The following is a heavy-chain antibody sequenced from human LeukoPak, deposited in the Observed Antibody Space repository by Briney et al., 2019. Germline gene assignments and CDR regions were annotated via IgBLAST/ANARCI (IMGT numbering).Heavy chain of an antibody. V-gene: IGHV4-59*08. CDR2: IYYSGST. CDR1: GGSISSYY. CDR3: ARLEWERGGFDY. J-gene: IGHJ4*02. Sequence: SETLSLTCTVSGGSISSYYWSWIRQPPGKGLEWIGYIYYSGSTNYNPSLKSRVTISVDTSKNKFSLKLSSVTAADTAVYYCARLEWERGGFDYWGQGTLVTVSS. D-gene: IGHD3-3*01.